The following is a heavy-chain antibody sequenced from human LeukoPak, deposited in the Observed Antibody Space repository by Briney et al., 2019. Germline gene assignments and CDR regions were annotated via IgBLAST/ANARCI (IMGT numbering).Heavy chain of an antibody. D-gene: IGHD4-17*01. CDR1: GGSISSSSYY. CDR3: ARDPLEYGDSDY. J-gene: IGHJ4*02. V-gene: IGHV4-39*07. Sequence: SETLSLTCTVSGGSISSSSYYWGWIRQPPGKGLEWIGSIYYSGSTYYNPSLKSRVTISVDTSKNQFSLKLSSVTAADTAVYYCARDPLEYGDSDYWGQGTLVTVSS. CDR2: IYYSGST.